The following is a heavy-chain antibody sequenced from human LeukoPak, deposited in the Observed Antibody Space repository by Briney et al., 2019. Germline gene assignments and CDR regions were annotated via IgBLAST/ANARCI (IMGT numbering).Heavy chain of an antibody. CDR1: NGSISSSSYY. CDR3: AKSEDYYYYYMDV. CDR2: IYYSGST. Sequence: SETLSLTCAVSNGSISSSSYYWGWIRQPPGKGLEWIGSIYYSGSTYYNPSLKSRVTISVDMSKNQFSLKLTSVTAADTAVYYCAKSEDYYYYYMDVWGKGTTVTVS. J-gene: IGHJ6*03. V-gene: IGHV4-39*07.